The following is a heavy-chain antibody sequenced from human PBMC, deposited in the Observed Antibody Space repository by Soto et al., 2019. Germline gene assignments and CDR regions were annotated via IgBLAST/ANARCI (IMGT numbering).Heavy chain of an antibody. Sequence: GGSLRLSCAASGFTFSSYAMSWVRQAPGKGLEWVSAISGSGGSTYYADSVKGRFTISRDNSKNTLYLQMNSLRAEDTAVYYCAKEIGLWFGELLDYFDYCGQGTLVTVSS. CDR2: ISGSGGST. CDR3: AKEIGLWFGELLDYFDY. V-gene: IGHV3-23*01. D-gene: IGHD3-10*01. CDR1: GFTFSSYA. J-gene: IGHJ4*02.